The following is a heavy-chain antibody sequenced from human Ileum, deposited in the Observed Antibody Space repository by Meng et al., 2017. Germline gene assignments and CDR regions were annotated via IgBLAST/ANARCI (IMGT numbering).Heavy chain of an antibody. D-gene: IGHD3-16*01. V-gene: IGHV3-15*01. CDR2: IQSKADGGTT. CDR3: TTFYAGY. Sequence: VELGEWGGGLVTPGSRLRCSCAASGFMFSDRGMTWVRQAPGKGLEWVGHIQSKADGGTTDCAAPVKGRFTISRDDSKSTLYLQMNSLKTEDTAVYYCTTFYAGYRGQGTLVTVSS. CDR1: GFMFSDRG. J-gene: IGHJ4*02.